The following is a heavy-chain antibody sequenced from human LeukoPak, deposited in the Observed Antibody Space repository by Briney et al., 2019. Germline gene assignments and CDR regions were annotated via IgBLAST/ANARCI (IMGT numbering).Heavy chain of an antibody. CDR3: ARPTPLVVPAAIVSIAAFDI. D-gene: IGHD2-2*01. V-gene: IGHV5-51*01. CDR2: IYPGDSDT. Sequence: HGESLKISCKGSGYSFTSYWIGWVRQMPGKGLEWMGIIYPGDSDTRCSPSFQGQVTISADKSISTAYLQWSSLKASDTAMYYCARPTPLVVPAAIVSIAAFDIWGQGTMVTVSS. J-gene: IGHJ3*02. CDR1: GYSFTSYW.